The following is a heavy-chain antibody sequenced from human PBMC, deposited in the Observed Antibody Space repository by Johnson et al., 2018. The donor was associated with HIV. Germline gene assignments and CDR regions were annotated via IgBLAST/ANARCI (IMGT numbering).Heavy chain of an antibody. Sequence: VQLVESGGGVVQPGRSLRLSCAASGFTFTNYGMHWVRQAPGKGLQWVAVISGSGGSTYYADSVKGRFTISRDNSKNTLYLQMNSLRAEDTAVYYCAKDPYSRKDAFDIWGQGTMVTVSS. J-gene: IGHJ3*02. CDR3: AKDPYSRKDAFDI. D-gene: IGHD1-14*01. V-gene: IGHV3-23*04. CDR1: GFTFTNYG. CDR2: ISGSGGST.